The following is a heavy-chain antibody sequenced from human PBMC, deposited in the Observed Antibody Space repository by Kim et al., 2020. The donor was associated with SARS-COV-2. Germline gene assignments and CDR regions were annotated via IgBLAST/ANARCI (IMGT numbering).Heavy chain of an antibody. J-gene: IGHJ3*02. D-gene: IGHD6-13*01. CDR3: ARGIRIAAAGMVIMVLSADAFDI. V-gene: IGHV4-30-4*01. Sequence: SETLSLTCTVSGGSISSGDYYWSWIRQPPGKGLEWIGYIYYSGSTYYNPSLKSRVTISVDTSKNQFSLKLSSVTAADTAVYYCARGIRIAAAGMVIMVLSADAFDIWGQGTMVTVSS. CDR2: IYYSGST. CDR1: GGSISSGDYY.